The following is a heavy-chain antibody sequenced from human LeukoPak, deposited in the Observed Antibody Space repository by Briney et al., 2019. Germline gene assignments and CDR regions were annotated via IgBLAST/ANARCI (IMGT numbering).Heavy chain of an antibody. J-gene: IGHJ4*02. V-gene: IGHV1-2*02. D-gene: IGHD3-3*01. CDR3: AREEYVLRFLEWLSHFDY. CDR1: GYTFTGYY. CDR2: INPNSGGT. Sequence: ASVKVSFKASGYTFTGYYMHWVRQAPGQGLEWMGWINPNSGGTNYAQKFQGRVTMTRDTSISTAYMELSRLRSDDTAVYYCAREEYVLRFLEWLSHFDYWGQGTLVTVSS.